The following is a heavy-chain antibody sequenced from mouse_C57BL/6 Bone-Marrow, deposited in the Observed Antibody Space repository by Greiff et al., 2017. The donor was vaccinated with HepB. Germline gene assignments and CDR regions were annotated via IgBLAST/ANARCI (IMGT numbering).Heavy chain of an antibody. V-gene: IGHV1-64*01. CDR1: GYTFTSYW. D-gene: IGHD2-2*01. CDR2: IHPNSGST. CDR3: ARPLWLRRGFAY. J-gene: IGHJ3*01. Sequence: QVHVKQPGAELVKPGASVKLSCKASGYTFTSYWMHWVKQRPVQGLEWIGMIHPNSGSTNYNEKFKSKATLTVDKSSSTAYMQLSSLTSEDSAVYYCARPLWLRRGFAYWGQGTLVTVSA.